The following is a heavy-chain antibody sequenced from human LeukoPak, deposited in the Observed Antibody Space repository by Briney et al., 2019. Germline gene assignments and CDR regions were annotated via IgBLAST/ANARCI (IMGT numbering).Heavy chain of an antibody. D-gene: IGHD3-10*01. Sequence: HSGGSLRLSCAASGFTFSSYGMHWVRQAPGKGLEWVAVISYDGSNKYYADSVKGRFTISRGNSKNTLYLQMNSLRAEDTAVYYCAKTNMVRGVTGYYFDYWGQGTLVTVSS. J-gene: IGHJ4*02. CDR1: GFTFSSYG. CDR2: ISYDGSNK. V-gene: IGHV3-30*18. CDR3: AKTNMVRGVTGYYFDY.